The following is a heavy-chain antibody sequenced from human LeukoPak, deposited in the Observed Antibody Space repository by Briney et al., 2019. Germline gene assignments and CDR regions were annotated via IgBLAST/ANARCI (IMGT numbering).Heavy chain of an antibody. D-gene: IGHD3-22*01. Sequence: GGSLRLSCVASGLTFSSYSMKWVRQAPGKGLEWVSSISSSSSYIYYADSVKGRFTISRDNAKNSLYLQMNSLRAEDTAVYYCARGVSSGLMDVWGQGTTVTVSS. CDR3: ARGVSSGLMDV. J-gene: IGHJ6*02. CDR2: ISSSSSYI. CDR1: GLTFSSYS. V-gene: IGHV3-21*01.